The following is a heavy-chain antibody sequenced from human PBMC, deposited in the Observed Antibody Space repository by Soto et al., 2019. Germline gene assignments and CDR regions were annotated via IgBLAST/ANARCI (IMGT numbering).Heavy chain of an antibody. J-gene: IGHJ5*02. CDR2: IIPIFGTA. D-gene: IGHD2-15*01. CDR3: ARYCSGASCVNWFDP. Sequence: SVKVSCKASGYTFTGYYMHCVRQAPGQGLEWMGGIIPIFGTANYAQKFQGRVTITADESTSTAYMELSSLRSEDTAVYYCARYCSGASCVNWFDPWGQGTLVTVSS. V-gene: IGHV1-69*13. CDR1: GYTFTGYY.